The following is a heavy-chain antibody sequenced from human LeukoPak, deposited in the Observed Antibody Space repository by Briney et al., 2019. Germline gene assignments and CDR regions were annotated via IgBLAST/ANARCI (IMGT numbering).Heavy chain of an antibody. Sequence: PGRSLRLSCAASGFTFSSYGMHWVRQAPGKGLEWVAVISYDGSNKYYADSVKGRFTISRDNSKNTLYLQMNSLRAEDTAVYYCAKGDYSNSLDYWGQGTLVAVSS. CDR1: GFTFSSYG. CDR2: ISYDGSNK. D-gene: IGHD4-11*01. CDR3: AKGDYSNSLDY. J-gene: IGHJ4*02. V-gene: IGHV3-30*18.